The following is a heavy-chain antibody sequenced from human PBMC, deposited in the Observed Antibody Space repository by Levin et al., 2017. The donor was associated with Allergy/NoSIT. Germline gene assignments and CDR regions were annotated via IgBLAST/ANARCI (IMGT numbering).Heavy chain of an antibody. V-gene: IGHV3-49*04. CDR3: TRGVGFRELFLNYYYYYYMDV. CDR2: IRSKAYGGTT. Sequence: GGSLRLSCTASGFTFGDYAMSWVRQAPGKGLEWVGFIRSKAYGGTTEYAASVKGRFTISRDDSKSIAYLQMNSPKTEDTAVYYCTRGVGFRELFLNYYYYYYMDVWGKGTTVTVSS. J-gene: IGHJ6*03. D-gene: IGHD3-10*01. CDR1: GFTFGDYA.